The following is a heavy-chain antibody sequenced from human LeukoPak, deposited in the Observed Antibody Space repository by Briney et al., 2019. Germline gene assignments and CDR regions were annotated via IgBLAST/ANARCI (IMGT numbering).Heavy chain of an antibody. V-gene: IGHV3-73*01. CDR2: IDKKDNLYAT. J-gene: IGHJ5*02. CDR3: TRDRGTYNWFDP. D-gene: IGHD2-15*01. Sequence: PGGSLRLSCAASGFTFSGSAVHWVRQSPGKGLEWVGHIDKKDNLYATAYAESVKGRFTISRDDSKDTAFLDMDNLKTEDTALYYCTRDRGTYNWFDPWGQGTLVTVSS. CDR1: GFTFSGSA.